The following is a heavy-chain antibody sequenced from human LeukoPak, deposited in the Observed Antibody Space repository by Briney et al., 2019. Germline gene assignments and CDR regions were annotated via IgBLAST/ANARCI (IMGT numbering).Heavy chain of an antibody. CDR1: GGSISSYY. CDR3: ASLPGQLGSGGSY. Sequence: SETLSLTCTVSGGSISSYYWSWIRQPPGKGLEWIGYIYYSGSTNYNPSLKSRVTMSVDTSKNQFSLKLSSVTAADTAVYYCASLPGQLGSGGSYWGQGTLVTVSS. J-gene: IGHJ4*02. D-gene: IGHD6-6*01. V-gene: IGHV4-59*12. CDR2: IYYSGST.